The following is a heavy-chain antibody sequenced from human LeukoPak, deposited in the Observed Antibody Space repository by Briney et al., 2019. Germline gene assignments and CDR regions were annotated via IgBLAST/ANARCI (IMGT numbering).Heavy chain of an antibody. CDR2: IWSDGTNK. CDR3: AKDIQRGFGYTNSLDS. J-gene: IGHJ4*02. CDR1: GFMFTHHG. D-gene: IGHD4-11*01. Sequence: PGGSLRLSCAASGFMFTHHGMHWVRQAPGKGLEWVAVIWSDGTNKFYSDSVKGRFAISRDNSNDMVYLQMNGLRVDDTAVYYCAKDIQRGFGYTNSLDSWGQGTLVIVSS. V-gene: IGHV3-33*06.